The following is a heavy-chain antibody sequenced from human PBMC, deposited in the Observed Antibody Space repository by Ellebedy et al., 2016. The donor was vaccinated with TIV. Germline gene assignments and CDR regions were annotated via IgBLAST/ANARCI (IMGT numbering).Heavy chain of an antibody. D-gene: IGHD3-10*01. CDR2: IYYSGST. CDR3: ARVLRGIDP. J-gene: IGHJ5*02. CDR1: GGSISSGDYY. V-gene: IGHV4-61*08. Sequence: MPSETLSLTCTVSGGSISSGDYYWSWIRQSPGKGLEWIGYIYYSGSTNYNPSLKSRVTISVDTSKNQFSLKLSAVTAADTAVYYCARVLRGIDPWGQGTLVTVSS.